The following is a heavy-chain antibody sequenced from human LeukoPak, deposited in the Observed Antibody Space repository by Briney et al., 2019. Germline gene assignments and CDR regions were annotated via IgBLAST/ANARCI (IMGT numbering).Heavy chain of an antibody. D-gene: IGHD3-22*01. J-gene: IGHJ3*02. CDR3: AKTDDRWMFAFDI. Sequence: GGSLRLSCAASGFTFSSYGMHWVRQAPGKGLEWVGVISYDGSNKYYADSVRGRFTISRDNSKNTLYLQMNSLRAEDTAVYYCAKTDDRWMFAFDIWGQGTMVTVSS. CDR2: ISYDGSNK. V-gene: IGHV3-30*18. CDR1: GFTFSSYG.